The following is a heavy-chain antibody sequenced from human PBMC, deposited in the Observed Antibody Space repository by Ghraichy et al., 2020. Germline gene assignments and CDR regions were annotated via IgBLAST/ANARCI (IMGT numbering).Heavy chain of an antibody. D-gene: IGHD3-9*01. Sequence: LSLTCAASGFTFNNYAMHWVRQAPGKGLEWVSLISWDGYNTYYPASVKGRFTISRDNSKNALYLQMNSLRTEDTALYFCAKVLESYDILTGADYWGQGAPVTVSS. CDR2: ISWDGYNT. J-gene: IGHJ4*02. CDR1: GFTFNNYA. CDR3: AKVLESYDILTGADY. V-gene: IGHV3-43*01.